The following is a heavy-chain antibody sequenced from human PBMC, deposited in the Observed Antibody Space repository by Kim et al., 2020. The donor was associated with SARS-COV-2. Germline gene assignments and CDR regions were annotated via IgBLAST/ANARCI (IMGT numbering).Heavy chain of an antibody. Sequence: GGSLRLSCVASGFTFSSYAMSWVRQAPGKGLEWVSSVTGTGSKTYYADSVRGRFTISRDNSKNALYVQMNSLRAEDTALYYCARQRGYDFDMWGQGTMVT. CDR1: GFTFSSYA. CDR2: VTGTGSKT. V-gene: IGHV3-23*01. J-gene: IGHJ3*02. D-gene: IGHD1-1*01. CDR3: ARQRGYDFDM.